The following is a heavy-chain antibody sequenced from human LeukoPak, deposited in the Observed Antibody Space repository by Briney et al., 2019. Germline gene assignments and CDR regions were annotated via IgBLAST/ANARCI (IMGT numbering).Heavy chain of an antibody. Sequence: GASVKVSCRASGYTFTAYYIHWMRQAPGQGLEWMGRINPNSGGTNYAQKFQGRVTMTRDTSISTAYMELSRLRSDDTAVYYCARDRFNAAGGAYYYMDVWGKGTTVTVSS. V-gene: IGHV1-2*06. CDR1: GYTFTAYY. CDR3: ARDRFNAAGGAYYYMDV. J-gene: IGHJ6*03. CDR2: INPNSGGT. D-gene: IGHD3-16*01.